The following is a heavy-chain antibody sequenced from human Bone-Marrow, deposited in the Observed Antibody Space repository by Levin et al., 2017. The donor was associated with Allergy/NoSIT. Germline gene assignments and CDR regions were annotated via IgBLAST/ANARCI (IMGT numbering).Heavy chain of an antibody. CDR3: TTDAMSTESNYFQY. Sequence: LSLTCAASGFTFRDAWMNWVRQAPGKGLEWVGRITDKNDGRTTDYGAPVKGRFTISRDDSENTVYLQMNSLKSEDTAVYYCTTDAMSTESNYFQYWGQGTVVTVSS. CDR2: ITDKNDGRTT. V-gene: IGHV3-15*01. D-gene: IGHD2-2*01. CDR1: GFTFRDAW. J-gene: IGHJ4*02.